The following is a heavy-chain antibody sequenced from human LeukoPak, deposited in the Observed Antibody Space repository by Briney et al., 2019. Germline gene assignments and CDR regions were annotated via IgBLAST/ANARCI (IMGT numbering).Heavy chain of an antibody. CDR1: GLTFSSYE. CDR3: IPPAAGLRPTISTEYFQH. D-gene: IGHD6-13*01. J-gene: IGHJ1*01. CDR2: ISGSGETI. V-gene: IGHV3-48*03. Sequence: PGGSLRLSCAAAGLTFSSYEMYWVRQAPGKGLEGVSYISGSGETIYYADSVKGRFTISRDNANKSLYLHMSSLRVEDTAIYYCIPPAAGLRPTISTEYFQHWGQGALVTVSS.